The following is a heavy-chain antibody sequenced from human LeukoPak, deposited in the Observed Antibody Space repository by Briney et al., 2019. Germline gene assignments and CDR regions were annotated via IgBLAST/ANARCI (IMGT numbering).Heavy chain of an antibody. CDR2: INSDSNYI. Sequence: PGGSLRLSCAASGFTFRSYCMNWVRQAPGKGLEWVSYINSDSNYIYYADSVQGRFTISRDNAKNSLYQQMNSLRAEDTAVYYCAVAYYYGSGDAFEIWGQGTKVTVSS. CDR3: AVAYYYGSGDAFEI. CDR1: GFTFRSYC. D-gene: IGHD3-10*01. V-gene: IGHV3-21*01. J-gene: IGHJ3*02.